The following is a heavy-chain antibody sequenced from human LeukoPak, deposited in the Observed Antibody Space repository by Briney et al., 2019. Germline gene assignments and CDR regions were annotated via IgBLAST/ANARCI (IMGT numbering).Heavy chain of an antibody. J-gene: IGHJ6*03. CDR1: GGSVISTSYY. Sequence: SETLSLTCTVSGGSVISTSYYSAWIRQPPGKRLECIGSIYYTGSPYYNPSLNSRVPILVDTSKSQFSLKLTSVTAADTAVYYCARGTHDYSNYFYYYYYMDVWGKGTTVTVSS. CDR2: IYYTGSP. D-gene: IGHD4-11*01. V-gene: IGHV4-39*07. CDR3: ARGTHDYSNYFYYYYYMDV.